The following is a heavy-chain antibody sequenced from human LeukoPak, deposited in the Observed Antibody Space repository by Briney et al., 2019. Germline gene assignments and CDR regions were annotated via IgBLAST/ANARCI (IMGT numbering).Heavy chain of an antibody. V-gene: IGHV3-30*18. CDR3: AKSMPTVLRNDAFDI. CDR2: ISYDGSDK. CDR1: GFAFSHYA. Sequence: GGSLRLSCAASGFAFSHYAMHWVRQAPGKGLEWVAVISYDGSDKYYADCVKGRFTISRDNSKNTLYLQMNSLRAEDTAVYYCAKSMPTVLRNDAFDIWGQGTIVTVSS. D-gene: IGHD4-17*01. J-gene: IGHJ3*02.